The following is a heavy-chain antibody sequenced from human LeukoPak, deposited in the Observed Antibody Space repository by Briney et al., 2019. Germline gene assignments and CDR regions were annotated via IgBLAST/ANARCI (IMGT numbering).Heavy chain of an antibody. CDR2: ICYSGSSGST. CDR1: GGSISSYY. CDR3: ARAIPLVVVPAANAFDI. J-gene: IGHJ3*02. V-gene: IGHV4-59*12. Sequence: TSETLSLTCTVSGGSISSYYWNWIRQPPGKGLEWIGYICYSGSSGSTNYNPSLRSRVTISVDTSRNQFSLKLSSVTAADTAVYYCARAIPLVVVPAANAFDIWGQGTMVTVSS. D-gene: IGHD2-2*01.